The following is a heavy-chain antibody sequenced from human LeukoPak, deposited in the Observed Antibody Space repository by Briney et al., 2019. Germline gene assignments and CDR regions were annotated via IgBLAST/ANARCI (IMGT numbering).Heavy chain of an antibody. CDR3: ATEVEYPYLIDY. J-gene: IGHJ4*02. D-gene: IGHD2/OR15-2a*01. V-gene: IGHV3-33*01. Sequence: GGSLRLSCAASGFTFSSFGMHWVRQAPGKGLEWVAVIWYDGSNKYYADSVKGRFTISRDNSKNTLYLQMNSLRAEDTAVYYCATEVEYPYLIDYWGQGTLVTVSS. CDR2: IWYDGSNK. CDR1: GFTFSSFG.